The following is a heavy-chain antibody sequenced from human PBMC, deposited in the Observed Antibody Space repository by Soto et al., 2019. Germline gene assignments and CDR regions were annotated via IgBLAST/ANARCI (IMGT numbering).Heavy chain of an antibody. CDR2: ISSTTNYI. CDR3: ARESEDLTSNFDY. Sequence: PGGSLRLSCAASGFSFRSYAMHWVRQAPGKGLEWVSSISSTTNYIYYGDSMKGRFTISRDNAKNSLYLEMNSLRAEDTAVYYCARESEDLTSNFDYWGQGTLVTVSS. CDR1: GFSFRSYA. V-gene: IGHV3-21*06. J-gene: IGHJ4*02.